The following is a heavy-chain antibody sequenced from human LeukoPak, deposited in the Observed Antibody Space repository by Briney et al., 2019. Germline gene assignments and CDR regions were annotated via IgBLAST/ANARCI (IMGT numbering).Heavy chain of an antibody. D-gene: IGHD3-22*01. Sequence: PGGSLRLSCAASGFTFSSYAMSWVRQAPGKGLAWVASVKSDGAGTHYADSVKGRFTIPRDNSKNILYLQMNSLRAEDTAIYYCARCTTASSGWCNWLDPWGQGTLVTVSS. V-gene: IGHV3-23*01. CDR1: GFTFSSYA. CDR3: ARCTTASSGWCNWLDP. J-gene: IGHJ5*02. CDR2: VKSDGAGT.